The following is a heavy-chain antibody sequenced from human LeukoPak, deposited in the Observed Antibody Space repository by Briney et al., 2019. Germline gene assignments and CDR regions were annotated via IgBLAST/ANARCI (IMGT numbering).Heavy chain of an antibody. CDR3: VKDSKAVADAFDY. Sequence: PGGSLRLSCSASGFTFRKDSMHWVRQTPGKGLQYVSAISSNGGTTYYADSVKGRFTISRDNSKNTLYLQMSSLRPVDTALYYCVKDSKAVADAFDYWGQGTLVTVSS. CDR2: ISSNGGTT. D-gene: IGHD6-19*01. V-gene: IGHV3-64D*06. J-gene: IGHJ4*02. CDR1: GFTFRKDS.